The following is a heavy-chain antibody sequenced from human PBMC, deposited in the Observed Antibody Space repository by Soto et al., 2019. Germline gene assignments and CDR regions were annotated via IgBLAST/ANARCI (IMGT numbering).Heavy chain of an antibody. CDR1: GGSISSYY. J-gene: IGHJ5*02. D-gene: IGHD1-20*01. CDR3: ARIVYNWNDAWFDP. CDR2: IYYSGST. V-gene: IGHV4-59*08. Sequence: SETLSLTCTVSGGSISSYYWSWIRQPPGKGLEWIGYIYYSGSTNYNPSLKSRVTISVDTSKNQFSLKLSSVTAADTAVYYCARIVYNWNDAWFDPWGQGTLVTVSS.